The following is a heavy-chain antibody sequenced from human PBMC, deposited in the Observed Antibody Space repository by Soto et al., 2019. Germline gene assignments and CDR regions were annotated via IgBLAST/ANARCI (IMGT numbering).Heavy chain of an antibody. CDR1: GYNFIKYG. Sequence: QVQLVQSGAEVKKPGASVKVSCKGLGYNFIKYGINWVRQAPGQGLEWMGWISPYSGCTHSAQKFQGRLTLTTDTAATTAYMELRSLRSADTALYYCTREAIVVIPAAQPSHFDSWGQGTLVTVSS. D-gene: IGHD2-2*01. J-gene: IGHJ4*02. V-gene: IGHV1-18*01. CDR2: ISPYSGCT. CDR3: TREAIVVIPAAQPSHFDS.